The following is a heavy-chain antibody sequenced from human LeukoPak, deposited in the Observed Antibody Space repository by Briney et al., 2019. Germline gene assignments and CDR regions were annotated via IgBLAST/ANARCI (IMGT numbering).Heavy chain of an antibody. CDR3: ARPNARITIFGVVIRHYYYMDV. CDR2: ISSSGSAI. V-gene: IGHV3-48*03. J-gene: IGHJ6*03. D-gene: IGHD3-3*01. Sequence: GGSLRLSCAASGFTFSSYEMNWVRQAPGKGLEWVSYISSSGSAIYYADSVKGRFTISRDNAKNSLYLQMNSLRAEDTAVYYCARPNARITIFGVVIRHYYYMDVWGKGTTVTVSS. CDR1: GFTFSSYE.